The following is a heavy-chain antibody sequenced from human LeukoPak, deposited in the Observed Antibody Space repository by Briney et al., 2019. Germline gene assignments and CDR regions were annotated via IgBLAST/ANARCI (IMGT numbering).Heavy chain of an antibody. J-gene: IGHJ4*02. CDR1: GFIFSSYG. D-gene: IGHD2-2*02. V-gene: IGHV3-30*02. CDR3: ARIHCSSTNCYMRWWDY. CDR2: IRYDGSNT. Sequence: GGSLRLSCAASGFIFSSYGMHWVRQAPGKGLEWVAFIRYDGSNTYYADSVKGRFTISRDNSKSTLYLQMNSLRVEDTAVYYCARIHCSSTNCYMRWWDYWGQGTLVTVSS.